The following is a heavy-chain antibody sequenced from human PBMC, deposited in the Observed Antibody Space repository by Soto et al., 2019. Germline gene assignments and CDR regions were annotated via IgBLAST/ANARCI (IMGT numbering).Heavy chain of an antibody. J-gene: IGHJ6*02. CDR3: ARAYCSSTSCYIPGDYYYYYGMDV. D-gene: IGHD2-2*02. V-gene: IGHV4-59*01. CDR1: GGSISSYY. Sequence: SQTLSLTCTVSGGSISSYYWSWIRQPPGKGLEWIGYIYYSGSTNYNPSLKSRVTISVDTSKNQFSLKLSSVTAADTAVYYCARAYCSSTSCYIPGDYYYYYGMDVWGQGTTVTVSS. CDR2: IYYSGST.